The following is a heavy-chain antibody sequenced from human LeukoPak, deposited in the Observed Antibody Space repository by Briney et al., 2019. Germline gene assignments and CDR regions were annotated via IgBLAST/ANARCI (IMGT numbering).Heavy chain of an antibody. CDR2: INWNGGST. V-gene: IGHV3-20*04. CDR3: ARPPISLMAYFDY. J-gene: IGHJ4*02. Sequence: GGSLRLSCAPSGFTFYDYGMSWVRQAPGKGLEWVSGINWNGGSTGYADSVKGRFTISRDNAKNSLYLQMNSLRAEDTALYSCARPPISLMAYFDYWGPGTLVTVSS. CDR1: GFTFYDYG. D-gene: IGHD5-24*01.